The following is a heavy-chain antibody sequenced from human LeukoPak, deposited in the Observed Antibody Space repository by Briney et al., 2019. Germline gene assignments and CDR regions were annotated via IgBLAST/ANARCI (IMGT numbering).Heavy chain of an antibody. D-gene: IGHD2-2*01. J-gene: IGHJ4*02. CDR1: GYSFSSYW. Sequence: GESLKISCKGLGYSFSSYWSAWVRQRPGKGLEWMGIIYPGDSDTRYSPSFQGQVTMSADKSINTAYLQWSSLKASDTAMYYCARRQGCSSTSCPPDYWGQGTLVTVSS. V-gene: IGHV5-51*01. CDR3: ARRQGCSSTSCPPDY. CDR2: IYPGDSDT.